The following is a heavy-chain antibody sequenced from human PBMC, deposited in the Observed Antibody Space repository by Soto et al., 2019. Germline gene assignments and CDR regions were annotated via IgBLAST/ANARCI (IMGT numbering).Heavy chain of an antibody. Sequence: GGSLRLSCAASGFTFSSYDMHWVRQATGKGLEWVSAIGTAGDTYYPGSVKGRFTISRENAKNSLYLQMNSLRAGDTAVYYCARGYCTNGVCVYMDVWGKGTTVTVSS. J-gene: IGHJ6*03. CDR1: GFTFSSYD. CDR2: IGTAGDT. CDR3: ARGYCTNGVCVYMDV. V-gene: IGHV3-13*01. D-gene: IGHD2-8*01.